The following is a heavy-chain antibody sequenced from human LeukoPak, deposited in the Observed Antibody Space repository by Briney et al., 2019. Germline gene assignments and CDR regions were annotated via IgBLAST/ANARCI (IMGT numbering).Heavy chain of an antibody. CDR3: TRGSSGYSYGSFDY. J-gene: IGHJ4*02. D-gene: IGHD5-18*01. V-gene: IGHV3-74*01. CDR1: GFTFSSYW. Sequence: GGSLRLSCAASGFTFSSYWMHWVRQAPGKGLMWVSRINSDGSSTSYADSVKGQFTISRDNAKNTLYLQMNSLGAEDTAVYYCTRGSSGYSYGSFDYWGQGTLVTVSS. CDR2: INSDGSST.